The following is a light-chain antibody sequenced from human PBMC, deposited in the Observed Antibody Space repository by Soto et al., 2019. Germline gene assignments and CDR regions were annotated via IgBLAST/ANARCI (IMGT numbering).Light chain of an antibody. CDR2: GGS. V-gene: IGKV3D-20*02. CDR1: QSVSSSH. J-gene: IGKJ5*01. Sequence: EIVLTQSPCTLSLSPGERATLSCRASQSVSSSHLAWYQQKPGQAPRLLIYGGSSRATGIPARFSGSGSGTDFTLTISSLEPEDFAVYHCQQRSSWPSFGQGTRLEIK. CDR3: QQRSSWPS.